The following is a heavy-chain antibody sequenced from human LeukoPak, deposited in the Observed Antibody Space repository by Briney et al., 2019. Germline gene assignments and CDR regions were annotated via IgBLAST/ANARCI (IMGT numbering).Heavy chain of an antibody. V-gene: IGHV4-39*07. CDR2: IYYSGST. J-gene: IGHJ4*02. CDR3: ARVVIRFFDY. CDR1: GGSISSSSYY. Sequence: SETLSLTCTVSGGSISSSSYYWGWVRQPPGKGLEWIGSIYYSGSTYYNPSLKSRVTISVDTSKNQFSLKLSSVTAADTAVYYCARVVIRFFDYWGQGTLVTVSS. D-gene: IGHD3-22*01.